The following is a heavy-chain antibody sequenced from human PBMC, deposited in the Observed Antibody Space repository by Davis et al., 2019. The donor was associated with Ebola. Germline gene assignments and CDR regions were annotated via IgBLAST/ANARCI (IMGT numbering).Heavy chain of an antibody. D-gene: IGHD3-16*01. CDR2: IYYSGST. CDR1: GGSISSSSYY. J-gene: IGHJ3*02. CDR3: ARSLMITFGGAKGAFDI. V-gene: IGHV4-39*07. Sequence: MPSETLSLTCTVSGGSISSSSYYWGWIRQPPGKGLEWIGSIYYSGSTYYSPSLKSRVTISVDTSKNQFSLKLSSVTAADTAVYYCARSLMITFGGAKGAFDIWGQGTMVTVSS.